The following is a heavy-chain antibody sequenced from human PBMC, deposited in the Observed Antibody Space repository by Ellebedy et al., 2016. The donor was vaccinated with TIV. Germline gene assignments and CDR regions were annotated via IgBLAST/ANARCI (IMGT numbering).Heavy chain of an antibody. CDR3: ARGVTYYYDSSGYYFDY. J-gene: IGHJ4*02. V-gene: IGHV4-59*01. Sequence: MPSETLSLTCSVSGVSISSYYWSWIRQPPGKGLEWIGYIYYSGSTNYNPSLKSRVTISVDTSKNQFSLKLSSVTAADTAVYYCARGVTYYYDSSGYYFDYWGQGTLVTVSS. CDR1: GVSISSYY. D-gene: IGHD3-22*01. CDR2: IYYSGST.